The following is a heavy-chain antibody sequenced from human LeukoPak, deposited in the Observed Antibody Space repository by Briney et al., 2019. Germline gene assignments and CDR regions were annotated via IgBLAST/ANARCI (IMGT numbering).Heavy chain of an antibody. CDR2: ICGSGDNS. V-gene: IGHV3-23*01. Sequence: GGSLRLSCAASGFTFNNYAMSWVRQAPGTGPGWGSGICGSGDNSYSADSMNGRFTVSRDNYKNTLYLQMNRLRAEDTAVYYCAKGVHYYDSSGSNWFDPWGQGTLVTVS. D-gene: IGHD3-22*01. CDR1: GFTFNNYA. CDR3: AKGVHYYDSSGSNWFDP. J-gene: IGHJ5*02.